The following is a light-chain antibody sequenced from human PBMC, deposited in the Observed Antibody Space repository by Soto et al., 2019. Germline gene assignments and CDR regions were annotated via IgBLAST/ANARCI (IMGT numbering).Light chain of an antibody. CDR1: QSVSSK. Sequence: EIVMRQSPATLSVAPGERATLSCRASQSVSSKLAWYQQKPGQAPRLLISGASTRATGTPARFSGSGSGTEFTLTISSLQSEDFALYYCQQYNNWPEITFGQGTRLEIK. CDR3: QQYNNWPEIT. V-gene: IGKV3-15*01. CDR2: GAS. J-gene: IGKJ5*01.